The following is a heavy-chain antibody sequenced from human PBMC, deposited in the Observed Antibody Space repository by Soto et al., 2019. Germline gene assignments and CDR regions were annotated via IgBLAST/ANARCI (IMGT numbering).Heavy chain of an antibody. V-gene: IGHV4-59*01. Sequence: QVQLQESGPGLVKPSETLSLTCTVSGGSISSYYWSWIRQPPGQGLEWIGYIYYSGSTNYNPSLKSRVTISVDTSKNQFSLKLSSVTAADTAVYYCARGRGIAVAGGFDYWGQGTLVTVSS. CDR3: ARGRGIAVAGGFDY. CDR1: GGSISSYY. D-gene: IGHD6-19*01. CDR2: IYYSGST. J-gene: IGHJ4*02.